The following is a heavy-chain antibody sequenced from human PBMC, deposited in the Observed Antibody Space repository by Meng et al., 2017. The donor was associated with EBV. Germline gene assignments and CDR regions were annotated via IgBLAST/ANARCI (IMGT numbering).Heavy chain of an antibody. V-gene: IGHV1-69*12. CDR2: FLPRLGAP. D-gene: IGHD3-10*01. CDR3: ASESGRGYTPDY. CDR1: GGPFRYYA. Sequence: VQVVQSAAEVKKPGSSVKVSGKASGGPFRYYAISWVRQAPGQGLEWLGGFLPRLGAPNYAQKFHGRVKITADESTSTHYMDLSSLRSEDTAIYYCASESGRGYTPDYWGQGTLVTVSS. J-gene: IGHJ4*02.